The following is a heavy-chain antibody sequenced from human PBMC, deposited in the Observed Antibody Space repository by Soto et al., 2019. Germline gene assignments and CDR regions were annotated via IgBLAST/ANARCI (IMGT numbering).Heavy chain of an antibody. D-gene: IGHD5-18*01. CDR2: ISGSVGST. CDR3: AKDPTRGYSYYDAFDI. CDR1: GFTFSSYA. J-gene: IGHJ3*02. V-gene: IGHV3-23*01. Sequence: GGSLRLSCAASGFTFSSYAMSWVRQAPGKGLEWVSAISGSVGSTYYADSVKGRFTISRDNSKITLYLQMNSLRAEDTAVYYCAKDPTRGYSYYDAFDIWGQGTMVTVSS.